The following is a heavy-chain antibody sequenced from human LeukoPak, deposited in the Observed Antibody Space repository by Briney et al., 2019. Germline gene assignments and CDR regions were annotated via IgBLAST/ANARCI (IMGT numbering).Heavy chain of an antibody. V-gene: IGHV4-39*01. J-gene: IGHJ4*02. CDR2: IYYSGGT. Sequence: PSETLSLTCTVSGDSIGSSSHYWGWIRQPPGKGLEWIGTIYYSGGTYYNPSLKSRVTMSVDTSKNQFSLKLTSVTAADTSIYYXXXXXXXXYXYXXXGXXXTVSX. CDR3: XXXXXXXYXY. CDR1: GDSIGSSSHY. D-gene: IGHD1-26*01.